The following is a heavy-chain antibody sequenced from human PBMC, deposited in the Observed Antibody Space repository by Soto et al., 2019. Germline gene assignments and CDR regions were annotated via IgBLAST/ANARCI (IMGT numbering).Heavy chain of an antibody. CDR2: INPSGGST. J-gene: IGHJ4*02. D-gene: IGHD3-9*01. CDR1: GYTFTSYY. Sequence: ASVKVSCKASGYTFTSYYMHWVRQAPGQGLEWMGIINPSGGSTSYAQKFQGRVTMTRDTPTSTVYMELSSLRSEDTAVYYCARVRSRYFDWLSPFDYWGQGPLVTVSS. CDR3: ARVRSRYFDWLSPFDY. V-gene: IGHV1-46*03.